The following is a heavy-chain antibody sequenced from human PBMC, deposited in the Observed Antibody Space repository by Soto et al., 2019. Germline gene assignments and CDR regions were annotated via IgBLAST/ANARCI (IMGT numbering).Heavy chain of an antibody. CDR1: GGSVSSDTHY. CDR3: ARGPQY. V-gene: IGHV4-61*01. J-gene: IGHJ4*02. CDR2: IYHNGTT. Sequence: SETLSLTCTVSGGSVSSDTHYWSWIRQPPGKRLEWIGFIYHNGTTNYNPSFKSRLTISVDTSRNQFSLNLNPVTARDTATYFCARGPQYWGPGKLVTVSS.